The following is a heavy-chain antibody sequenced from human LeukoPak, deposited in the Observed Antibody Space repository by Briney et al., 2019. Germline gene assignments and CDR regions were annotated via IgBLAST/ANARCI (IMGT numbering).Heavy chain of an antibody. CDR3: ARGPGQWLVPLDY. V-gene: IGHV4-30-2*01. CDR1: GGSISSGGYY. D-gene: IGHD6-19*01. CDR2: IYHSGST. Sequence: SETLSLTCTVSGGSISSGGYYWSWIRQPPGKGLEWIGYIYHSGSTYYNPSLKSRVTISVDRSKNQFSLKLSSVTAADTAVYYCARGPGQWLVPLDYWGQGTLVTVSS. J-gene: IGHJ4*02.